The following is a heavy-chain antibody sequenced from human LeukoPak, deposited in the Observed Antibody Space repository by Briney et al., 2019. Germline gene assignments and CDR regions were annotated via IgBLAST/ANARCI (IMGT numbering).Heavy chain of an antibody. D-gene: IGHD1-1*01. CDR3: ARQVVDTTFED. V-gene: IGHV4-39*01. CDR1: GGSISSRTYY. CDR2: TYYSGST. Sequence: PSETLSLTCTVSGGSISSRTYYWGWIRQPPGKGLEWIGNTYYSGSTYYNPSLESRVTMSVDSSKNQFSLKLSSVTAAHAAVYYCARQVVDTTFEDWGQGTLVTVSS. J-gene: IGHJ4*02.